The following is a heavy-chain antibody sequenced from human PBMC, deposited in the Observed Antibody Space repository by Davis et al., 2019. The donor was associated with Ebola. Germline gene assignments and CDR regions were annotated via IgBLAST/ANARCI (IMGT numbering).Heavy chain of an antibody. D-gene: IGHD6-19*01. V-gene: IGHV4-31*03. Sequence: SETLSLTCTVSAVSISSGGYYWSWIRQHPGKGLEWIGYIYYSGSTYYNPSLKSRVTISVDTSKNQFSLKLSSVTAADTAVYYCARSYSSGWYWFDPWGQGTLVTVSS. CDR1: AVSISSGGYY. CDR2: IYYSGST. J-gene: IGHJ5*02. CDR3: ARSYSSGWYWFDP.